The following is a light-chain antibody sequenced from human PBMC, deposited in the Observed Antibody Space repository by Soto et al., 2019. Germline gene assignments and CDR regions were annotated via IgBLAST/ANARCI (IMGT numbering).Light chain of an antibody. Sequence: QSALTQPRSVSGSPGQSVTISCTGTSSDVGGYNYVSWYQQHPGKAPKLMIYDVSKRPSGVPDRFSGSKSGNTASLTISGLHDEDEADYYCCSYAGSYTHVFGTGTKVTVL. CDR3: CSYAGSYTHV. V-gene: IGLV2-11*01. CDR2: DVS. CDR1: SSDVGGYNY. J-gene: IGLJ1*01.